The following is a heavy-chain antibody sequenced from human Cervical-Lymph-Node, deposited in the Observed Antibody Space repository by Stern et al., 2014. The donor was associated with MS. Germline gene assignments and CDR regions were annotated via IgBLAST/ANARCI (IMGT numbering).Heavy chain of an antibody. CDR3: ARGATINDFDF. J-gene: IGHJ4*02. V-gene: IGHV4-31*03. Sequence: QVQLQESGPGLVKPSQTVSLTCTVSGASVSSSGYYWSWIRQHPGKGLEWIGSIYYPGSTYYNPSLKSRVTRSLDTSKNRFSLRLSSVTAADTAVYFCARGATINDFDFWGQGTLVTVSS. CDR2: IYYPGST. CDR1: GASVSSSGYY. D-gene: IGHD5-12*01.